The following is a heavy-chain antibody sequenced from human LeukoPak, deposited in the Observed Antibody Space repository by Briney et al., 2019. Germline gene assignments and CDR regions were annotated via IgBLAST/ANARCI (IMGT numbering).Heavy chain of an antibody. CDR2: ISAYNGNT. CDR1: GYTFTSYG. D-gene: IGHD6-13*01. V-gene: IGHV1-18*01. CDR3: ARGLKSGIRGYSSSWPVDY. J-gene: IGHJ4*02. Sequence: ASVKVSCKASGYTFTSYGISWVRQAPGQGLEWMGWISAYNGNTNYAQKLQGRVTMTTDTSTSTAYMELRSLRSDDTAVYYCARGLKSGIRGYSSSWPVDYWGQGTLVTVSS.